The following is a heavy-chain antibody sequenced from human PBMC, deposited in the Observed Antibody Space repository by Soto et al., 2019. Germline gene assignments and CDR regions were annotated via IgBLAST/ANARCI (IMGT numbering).Heavy chain of an antibody. Sequence: QLQLQESGPGLVKPSETLSLTCTVSGGSISSSSYYWGWIRQPPGKGLEWIGSIYYSGSTYYNPSLKSRGTISVDTSKNQFSLKVSSVTAADTAVYYCAKPGGAGLDAFDIWGQGTMVTVSS. CDR3: AKPGGAGLDAFDI. D-gene: IGHD4-17*01. J-gene: IGHJ3*02. CDR1: GGSISSSSYY. CDR2: IYYSGST. V-gene: IGHV4-39*01.